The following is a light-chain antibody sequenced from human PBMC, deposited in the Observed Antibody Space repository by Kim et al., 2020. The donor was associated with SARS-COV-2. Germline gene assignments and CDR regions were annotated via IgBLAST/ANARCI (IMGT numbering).Light chain of an antibody. CDR3: SSQTSVGTWV. CDR1: SSDVGTYNR. J-gene: IGLJ3*02. V-gene: IGLV2-18*02. CDR2: EVN. Sequence: GQSVPISCTGTSSDVGTYNRVSWYQQPPGTAPKLIIYEVNNRPSGVPDRFSGSKSGNTASLTISGLQAEDEADYYCSSQTSVGTWVFGGGTQLTVL.